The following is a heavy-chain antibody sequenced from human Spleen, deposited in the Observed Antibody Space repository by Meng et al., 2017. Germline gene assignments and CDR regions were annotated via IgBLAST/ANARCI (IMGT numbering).Heavy chain of an antibody. J-gene: IGHJ4*02. Sequence: ASVKVSCKASDYTFTSYGISWVRQAPGQGLEWMGWISAYNGNTNYAQKLQGRVTMTTDTSTSTAYMELRSLRSDDTAVYYCARVLPRGDSSGSDYWGQGTLVTVSS. CDR3: ARVLPRGDSSGSDY. V-gene: IGHV1-18*01. CDR1: DYTFTSYG. D-gene: IGHD3-22*01. CDR2: ISAYNGNT.